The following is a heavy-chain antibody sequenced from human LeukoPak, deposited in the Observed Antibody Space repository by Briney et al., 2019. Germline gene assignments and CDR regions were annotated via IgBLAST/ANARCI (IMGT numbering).Heavy chain of an antibody. CDR1: GGSISSSNW. J-gene: IGHJ5*02. D-gene: IGHD1-26*01. CDR2: IYHSGST. CDR3: AKDSGSYHRAYNWFDP. V-gene: IGHV4-4*02. Sequence: SETLSLTCAVSGGSISSSNWWSWVRQPPGKGLEWIGEIYHSGSTNYNPSLKSRVTISVDTSKNQFSLKLTSVTVADTALYYCAKDSGSYHRAYNWFDPWGQGTLVTVSS.